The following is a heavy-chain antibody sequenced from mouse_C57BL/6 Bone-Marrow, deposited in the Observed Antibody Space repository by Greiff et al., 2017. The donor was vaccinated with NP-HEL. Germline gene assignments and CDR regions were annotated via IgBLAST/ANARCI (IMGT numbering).Heavy chain of an antibody. J-gene: IGHJ1*03. CDR2: IWTGGGT. Sequence: VMLVESGPGLVAPSQSLSITCTVSGFSLTSYAISWVRQPPGKGLEWLGVIWTGGGTNYNSALKSRLSISKDNSKSQVFLKMNSLQTDDTARYYCARNLVDGSSYDWYFDVWGTGTTVTVSS. D-gene: IGHD1-1*01. CDR1: GFSLTSYA. CDR3: ARNLVDGSSYDWYFDV. V-gene: IGHV2-9-1*01.